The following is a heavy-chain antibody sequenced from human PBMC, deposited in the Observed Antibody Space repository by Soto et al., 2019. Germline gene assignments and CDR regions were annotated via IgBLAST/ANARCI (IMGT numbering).Heavy chain of an antibody. CDR1: GFTFSSYS. CDR2: ISSSSSYI. J-gene: IGHJ4*02. Sequence: GGSLRLSCAASGFTFSSYSMNWVRQAPGKGLEWVSSISSSSSYIYYADSVKGRFTISRDNAKNSLYLQMNSLRAEDTAVYYCARDQGIAENERNDYWGQGTLVTVSS. V-gene: IGHV3-21*01. CDR3: ARDQGIAENERNDY. D-gene: IGHD6-13*01.